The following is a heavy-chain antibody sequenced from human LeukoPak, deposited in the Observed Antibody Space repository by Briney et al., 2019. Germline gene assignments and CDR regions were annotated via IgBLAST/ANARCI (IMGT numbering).Heavy chain of an antibody. J-gene: IGHJ4*02. V-gene: IGHV4-28*01. CDR1: GYSISSSNW. CDR3: ARTGGPRGMATIFDY. Sequence: SETLSLTCAVSGYSISSSNWWGWIRQPPGKGLEWIGYIYYSGSTYYNPSLKSRVTMSVDTSKNQFSLKLSSVTAVDTAVYYCARTGGPRGMATIFDYWGQGTLVTVSS. CDR2: IYYSGST. D-gene: IGHD5-24*01.